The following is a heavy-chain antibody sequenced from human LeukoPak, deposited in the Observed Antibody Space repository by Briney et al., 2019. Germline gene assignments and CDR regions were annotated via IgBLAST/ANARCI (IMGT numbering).Heavy chain of an antibody. Sequence: SETLSLTCAVYGGSFSGYYWSWIRQPPGKGLEWIGEINHSGSTNYNPSLKSRVTISVDTSKNQFSLKLSSVTAADTAVYYCARGADAVPAAMGVFDYWGQGTLVTVSS. D-gene: IGHD2-2*01. CDR1: GGSFSGYY. CDR3: ARGADAVPAAMGVFDY. CDR2: INHSGST. J-gene: IGHJ4*02. V-gene: IGHV4-34*01.